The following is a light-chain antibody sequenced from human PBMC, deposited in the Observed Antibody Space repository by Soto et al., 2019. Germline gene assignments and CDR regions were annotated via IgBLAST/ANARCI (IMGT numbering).Light chain of an antibody. Sequence: EIVLTQSPGTLSLSPGERATLSCRASQSVSSSYLAWYQQKPGQAPRILIYAASSRATGIPDRFSGSGSGTDFTLTISRLEPEDFAVYYCQQRSNSITFGQGTRLEIK. CDR1: QSVSSSY. CDR3: QQRSNSIT. V-gene: IGKV3D-20*02. CDR2: AAS. J-gene: IGKJ5*01.